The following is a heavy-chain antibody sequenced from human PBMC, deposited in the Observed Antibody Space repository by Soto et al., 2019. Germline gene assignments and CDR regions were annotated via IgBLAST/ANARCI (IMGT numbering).Heavy chain of an antibody. CDR2: INHSGST. J-gene: IGHJ6*02. D-gene: IGHD6-6*01. CDR1: GGSFSGYY. Sequence: SETLSLTCAVYGGSFSGYYWSWIRQPPGKGLEWIGEINHSGSTNYNPSLKSRVTISVDTSKNQFSLKLSSVTAADTAVYYCARLPLYSSSFYYYYGMDVWGQGTTVTVSS. CDR3: ARLPLYSSSFYYYYGMDV. V-gene: IGHV4-34*01.